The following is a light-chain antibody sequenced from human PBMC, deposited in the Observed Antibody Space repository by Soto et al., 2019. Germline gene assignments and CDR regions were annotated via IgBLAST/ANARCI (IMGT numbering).Light chain of an antibody. J-gene: IGLJ1*01. V-gene: IGLV2-23*01. CDR1: SSDVGSYNL. Sequence: QSARTQPASVSGSPGQPITISCTGTSSDVGSYNLVSWYQQHPGKAPKLMIYEGSKRPSGVSNRFSGSKSGNTASLTISGLQAEGEADYYCCSYAGSSTFYVFGTGTKVTVL. CDR2: EGS. CDR3: CSYAGSSTFYV.